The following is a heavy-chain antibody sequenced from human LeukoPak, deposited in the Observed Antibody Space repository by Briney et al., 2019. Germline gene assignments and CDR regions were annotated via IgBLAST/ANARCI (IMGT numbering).Heavy chain of an antibody. CDR3: ARGIRRSIVVVTAIQMSGYNWFDP. CDR2: ISGSSYYI. V-gene: IGHV3-21*01. CDR1: GFTFSSYT. J-gene: IGHJ5*02. Sequence: GGSLRLSCVASGFTFSSYTINWVRQTPGKGLEWVSSISGSSYYIYYADSVKGRFTISRDNAKNSLYLQMNSLRAEDTAVYYCARGIRRSIVVVTAIQMSGYNWFDPWGQGTLVTVSS. D-gene: IGHD2-21*02.